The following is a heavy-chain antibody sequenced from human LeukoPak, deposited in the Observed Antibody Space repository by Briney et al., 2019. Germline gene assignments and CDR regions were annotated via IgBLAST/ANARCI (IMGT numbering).Heavy chain of an antibody. Sequence: GGSLRLSCTASGFSFSNSAMTWVRQAPGKGLEWVSSIGGGGSSYYAGSVKGRFTISRDNSKNTVYLQMNNLRAEGTAIFYCVKGVTMVRGSREFDYWGQGTLVTVSS. V-gene: IGHV3-23*01. CDR2: IGGGGSS. D-gene: IGHD3-10*01. J-gene: IGHJ4*02. CDR3: VKGVTMVRGSREFDY. CDR1: GFSFSNSA.